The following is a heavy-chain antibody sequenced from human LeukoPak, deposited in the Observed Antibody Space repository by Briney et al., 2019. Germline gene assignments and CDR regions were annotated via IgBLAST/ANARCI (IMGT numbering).Heavy chain of an antibody. CDR2: ISYDGSNK. V-gene: IGHV3-30*18. J-gene: IGHJ4*02. Sequence: GGSLRLSCAASGFTFSSYGMHWVRQAPGKGLEWVAVISYDGSNKYYADSVKGRFTISRDNSKNTLYLQTNSLRAEDTAVYYCAKGPPFDYWGQGTLVTVSS. CDR3: AKGPPFDY. CDR1: GFTFSSYG.